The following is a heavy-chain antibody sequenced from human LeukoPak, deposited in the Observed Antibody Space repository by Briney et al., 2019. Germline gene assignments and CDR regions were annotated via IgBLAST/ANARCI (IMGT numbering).Heavy chain of an antibody. Sequence: GGSLRLSCAASGFTVSSNYMSWVRQAPGKGLEWVSVIYSGGNTYYADPVKGRFIISRDNSKNMLYLQMNSLRAEDTAVYYCARSYCSGGSCFPTYFQHWGQGTLVTVSS. CDR2: IYSGGNT. J-gene: IGHJ1*01. CDR1: GFTVSSNY. V-gene: IGHV3-53*01. CDR3: ARSYCSGGSCFPTYFQH. D-gene: IGHD2-15*01.